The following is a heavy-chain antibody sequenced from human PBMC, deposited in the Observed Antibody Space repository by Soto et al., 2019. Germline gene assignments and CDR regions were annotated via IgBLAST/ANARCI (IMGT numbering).Heavy chain of an antibody. Sequence: GGSLRLSCAASGFTFSSYAMHWVRQAPGKGLEWVAVISYDGSNKYYADSVKGRFTISRDNSKNTLYLQMNSLRAEDTAVYYCARVRITMIVVVLEYGMDVWGQGTTVTVSS. V-gene: IGHV3-30-3*01. CDR1: GFTFSSYA. CDR3: ARVRITMIVVVLEYGMDV. J-gene: IGHJ6*02. D-gene: IGHD3-22*01. CDR2: ISYDGSNK.